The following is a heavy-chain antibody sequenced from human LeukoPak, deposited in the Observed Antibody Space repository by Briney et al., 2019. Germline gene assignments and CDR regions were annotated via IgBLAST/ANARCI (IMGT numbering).Heavy chain of an antibody. CDR3: AKYGPLSPHCSRRSFYLN. CDR1: GFTFNSNA. J-gene: IGHJ4*02. V-gene: IGHV3-23*01. Sequence: GGSLRLSSAASGFTFNSNAMSWVPPAPGKGREWVSDTSGGGGSTYYADSVKARFTIPRDNSKNTLYLLMNSLRRKDTGVYYCAKYGPLSPHCSRRSFYLNWGQGTLVTVSS. CDR2: TSGGGGST. D-gene: IGHD2-15*01.